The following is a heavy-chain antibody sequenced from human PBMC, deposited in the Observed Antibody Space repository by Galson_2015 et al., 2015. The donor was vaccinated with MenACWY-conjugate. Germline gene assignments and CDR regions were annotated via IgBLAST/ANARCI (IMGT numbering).Heavy chain of an antibody. J-gene: IGHJ4*02. V-gene: IGHV1-3*01. CDR2: ISAGDGNP. Sequence: SVKVSCKASGYTFATYTIQWVRQAPGQRLEWMGWISAGDGNPKYSQKFQDRVTFTSDTSANTAYMELSRLTSEDTAVYYCARDGGLRFGELFPPDFWGQGTRVTVSS. CDR1: GYTFATYT. CDR3: ARDGGLRFGELFPPDF. D-gene: IGHD3-10*01.